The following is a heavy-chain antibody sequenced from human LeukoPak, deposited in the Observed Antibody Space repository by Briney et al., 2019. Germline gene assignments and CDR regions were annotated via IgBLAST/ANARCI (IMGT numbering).Heavy chain of an antibody. Sequence: PGGSLRLSCAASEFTFSSYSMNWVRQAPGKGLEWVSYITNSGNSKSYADSVKGRFTISRDNTKNSLYLRMNGLRAEDTAVYYCSRTRSSGYFTFYYWGQGILVTVSS. D-gene: IGHD3-22*01. J-gene: IGHJ4*02. V-gene: IGHV3-48*01. CDR1: EFTFSSYS. CDR3: SRTRSSGYFTFYY. CDR2: ITNSGNSK.